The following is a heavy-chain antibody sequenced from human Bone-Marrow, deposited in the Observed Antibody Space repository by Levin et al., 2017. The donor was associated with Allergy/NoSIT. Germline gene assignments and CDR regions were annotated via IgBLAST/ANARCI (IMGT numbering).Heavy chain of an antibody. Sequence: SETLSLTCTVSGTSVNAGSNYWSWIRHSPGKGLEWIGCIDYSGSTKYNPSLRSRVTISADTSKNQFSLTLNSVTAADTAMYYCARDFDYYYYMDVWGKGTTVTVSS. J-gene: IGHJ6*03. CDR3: ARDFDYYYYMDV. V-gene: IGHV4-61*01. CDR2: IDYSGST. CDR1: GTSVNAGSNY.